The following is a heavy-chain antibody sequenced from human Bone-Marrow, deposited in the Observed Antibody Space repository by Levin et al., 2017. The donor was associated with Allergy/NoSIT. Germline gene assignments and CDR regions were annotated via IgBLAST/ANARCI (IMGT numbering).Heavy chain of an antibody. CDR3: AKGLRESGSYYDVLLDY. Sequence: GGSLRLSCAASGFTFSSYAMSWVRQAPGKGLEWVSAISGSGGSTYYADSVKGRFTISRDNSKNTLYLQMNSLRAEDTAVYYCAKGLRESGSYYDVLLDYWGQGTLVTVSS. J-gene: IGHJ4*02. CDR1: GFTFSSYA. CDR2: ISGSGGST. D-gene: IGHD1-26*01. V-gene: IGHV3-23*01.